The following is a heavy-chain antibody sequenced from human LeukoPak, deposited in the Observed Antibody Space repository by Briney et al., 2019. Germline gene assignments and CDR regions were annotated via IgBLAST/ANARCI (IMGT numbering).Heavy chain of an antibody. CDR1: GFTFSDYY. V-gene: IGHV3-11*04. CDR2: ISSSGSTI. CDR3: ARDPYSGTYGDTYYYYMDV. D-gene: IGHD1-26*01. J-gene: IGHJ6*03. Sequence: GGSLRLSCAASGFTFSDYYMSWIRQVPGKGLEWVSYISSSGSTIYYADSVKGRFTISRDNARNSLYLQMNSLRAEDTAVYYCARDPYSGTYGDTYYYYMDVWGKGTTVTISS.